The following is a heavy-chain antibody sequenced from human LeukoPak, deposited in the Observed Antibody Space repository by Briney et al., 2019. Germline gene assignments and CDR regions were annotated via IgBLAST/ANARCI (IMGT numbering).Heavy chain of an antibody. Sequence: PSETLSLTCAVYGGSFSGYYWSWIRQPPGKGLEWIGEINHSGSTNYNPSLKSRVTLSVDTSKNQFSLKLSSVTAADTAVYYCARGLRYSRLWGQGTLVTVSS. CDR3: ARGLRYSRL. D-gene: IGHD6-13*01. CDR2: INHSGST. J-gene: IGHJ4*02. V-gene: IGHV4-34*01. CDR1: GGSFSGYY.